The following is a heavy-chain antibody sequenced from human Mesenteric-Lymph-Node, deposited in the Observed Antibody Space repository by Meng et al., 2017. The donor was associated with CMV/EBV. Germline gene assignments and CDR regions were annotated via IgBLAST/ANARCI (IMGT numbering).Heavy chain of an antibody. D-gene: IGHD2-15*01. V-gene: IGHV3-9*01. J-gene: IGHJ6*02. CDR1: GFTFDDYA. CDR2: ISWNSGSI. Sequence: SLKISCAASGFTFDDYAMHWVRQAPGKGLEWVSGISWNSGSIGYADSVKGRFTISRDNAKNSLHLQMNSLRAEDTALYYCARDTQANCCDYFYGMDVWGQGTTVTVSS. CDR3: ARDTQANCCDYFYGMDV.